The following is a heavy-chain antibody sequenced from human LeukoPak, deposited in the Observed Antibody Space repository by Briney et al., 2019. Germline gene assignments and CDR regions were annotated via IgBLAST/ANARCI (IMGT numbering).Heavy chain of an antibody. V-gene: IGHV3-21*01. CDR1: GFTFSSYS. CDR3: ARDWDYDFWSGYSNDAFDI. Sequence: GGSLRLSCAASGFTFSSYSMNWVRQAPGKGLEWVSSISSSSSYIYYADSVKGRFTISRDNAKNSLYLQMNSLRAEDTAVYYCARDWDYDFWSGYSNDAFDIWGQGTMVTVSS. J-gene: IGHJ3*02. CDR2: ISSSSSYI. D-gene: IGHD3-3*01.